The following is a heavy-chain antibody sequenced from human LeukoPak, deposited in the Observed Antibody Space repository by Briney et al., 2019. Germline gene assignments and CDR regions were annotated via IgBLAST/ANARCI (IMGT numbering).Heavy chain of an antibody. CDR3: SGQGTGRRGYSAFDY. J-gene: IGHJ4*01. V-gene: IGHV3-7*01. CDR1: GFSFSTYW. D-gene: IGHD3-22*01. Sequence: PGGSLRLSCVASGFSFSTYWLSWVRHAPGKGLERVANIKQDGSAKYYADSVEGRFTISRDNAKNSLDLHMNSLRADDTAVYYCSGQGTGRRGYSAFDYWGHGILVSVSS. CDR2: IKQDGSAK.